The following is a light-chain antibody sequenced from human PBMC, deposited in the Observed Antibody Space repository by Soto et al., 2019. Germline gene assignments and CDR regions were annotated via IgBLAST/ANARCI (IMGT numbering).Light chain of an antibody. CDR1: QSVSSSY. Sequence: EIVLTQSPGTLSLSPGERATLSCRASQSVSSSYLAWYQQKPGQAPRLLIYGASSRATVIPDRFSGSGSGTDFTLTISRLEPEDFAVYYCQQYGSSPPWTFGQGTKVEIK. V-gene: IGKV3-20*01. CDR2: GAS. J-gene: IGKJ1*01. CDR3: QQYGSSPPWT.